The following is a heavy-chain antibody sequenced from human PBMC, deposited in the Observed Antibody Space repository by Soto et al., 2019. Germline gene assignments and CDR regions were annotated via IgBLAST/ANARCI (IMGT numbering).Heavy chain of an antibody. D-gene: IGHD2-21*01. CDR3: ATRIADSLLVPLHYFYAMDA. V-gene: IGHV1-69*01. Sequence: QFQLVQSGAEVKEPQSSVKVSCKSSGGSCDSYAVAWVRQAPGQGLEWLGGFIPVFNTSKYAHQFQARVTFTADDSTGTAYMTLTNLKFEDTAVYFCATRIADSLLVPLHYFYAMDAWGQGTTVIVS. CDR2: FIPVFNTS. J-gene: IGHJ6*02. CDR1: GGSCDSYA.